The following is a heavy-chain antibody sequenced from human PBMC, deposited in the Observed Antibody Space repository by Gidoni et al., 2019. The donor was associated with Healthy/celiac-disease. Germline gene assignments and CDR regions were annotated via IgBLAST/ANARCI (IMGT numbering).Heavy chain of an antibody. V-gene: IGHV7-4-1*02. CDR2: INTNAGNP. Sequence: QVQLVPSGSELKKPGASVKVSCKASGYTVTSYAMIGVRHAPGQGLEWRGWINTNAGNPTYAQGFTGRFVFSLDTSVNTAYLQISSLKAEDTAVYYCARELKDDSMSPGHYWGQGTRVTVSS. J-gene: IGHJ4*02. D-gene: IGHD2-15*01. CDR3: ARELKDDSMSPGHY. CDR1: GYTVTSYA.